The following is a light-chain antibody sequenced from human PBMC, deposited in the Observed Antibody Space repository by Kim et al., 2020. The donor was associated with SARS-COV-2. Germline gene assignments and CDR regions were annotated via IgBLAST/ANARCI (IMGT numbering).Light chain of an antibody. CDR2: QDS. V-gene: IGLV3-1*01. J-gene: IGLJ1*01. CDR3: QAWDSSAYV. CDR1: KLGDQY. Sequence: SYELTQPPSVSVSPGQTASITCSGDKLGDQYACWYQQKPGQSPVLVIYQDSKRPSGIPERFSGSNSGNTATLTISGTQAKDEADYYCQAWDSSAYVFGTG.